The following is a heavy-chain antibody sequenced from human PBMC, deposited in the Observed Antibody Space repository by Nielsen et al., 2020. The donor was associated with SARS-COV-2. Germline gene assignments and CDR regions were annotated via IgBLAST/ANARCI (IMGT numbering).Heavy chain of an antibody. CDR2: IYSGGST. CDR1: GFTVSSNY. CDR3: ARRREADYGDYVNYFDY. Sequence: GGSLRLSCAASGFTVSSNYMSWVRQAPGKGLEWVSVIYSGGSTYYADSVKGRFTISRDNAKNSLYLQMNSLRAEDTAVYYCARRREADYGDYVNYFDYWGQGTLVTVSS. J-gene: IGHJ4*02. D-gene: IGHD4-17*01. V-gene: IGHV3-66*04.